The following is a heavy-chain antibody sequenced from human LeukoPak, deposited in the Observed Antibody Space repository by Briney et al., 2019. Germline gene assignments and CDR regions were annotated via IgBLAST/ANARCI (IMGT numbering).Heavy chain of an antibody. D-gene: IGHD3-10*01. Sequence: ASVKVSCKASGYTFTGYYMHWVRQAPGQGLEWMGWINPNSGGTNYAQKFQGRVTMTRDTSISTAYMELSRLRSDDTAVYYCAREISSITIVRGHNWFDRWGQGTLVTVSS. CDR2: INPNSGGT. J-gene: IGHJ5*02. CDR1: GYTFTGYY. V-gene: IGHV1-2*02. CDR3: AREISSITIVRGHNWFDR.